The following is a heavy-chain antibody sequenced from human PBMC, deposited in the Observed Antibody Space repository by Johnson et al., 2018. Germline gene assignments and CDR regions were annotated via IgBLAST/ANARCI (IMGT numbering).Heavy chain of an antibody. J-gene: IGHJ1*01. V-gene: IGHV3-9*01. CDR2: ISWNSGSI. CDR1: GFTFDDYA. D-gene: IGHD3-3*01. Sequence: VQLVQSGGGLVQPGGSLRLSCAASGFTFDDYAMHWVRQAPGKGLEWVSGISWNSGSIGYADSVKGRFTISRDNAKNSLYLQMNSLRAEDTALYYCAKAPVGWLGEGAEYFQHWGQGTLVTVST. CDR3: AKAPVGWLGEGAEYFQH.